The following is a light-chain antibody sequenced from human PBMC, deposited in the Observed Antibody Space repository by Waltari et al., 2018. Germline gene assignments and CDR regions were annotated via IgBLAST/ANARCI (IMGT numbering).Light chain of an antibody. Sequence: QAVVTQEPSLTVSPGGTVTLTCGSSHGAVTSGHFPYWFQQKPGQAPRTVIYDTTNRHSWTPARFSGSFLGGKASLTLSGAQPEDEAEYYCLLFYSGARVFGGGTKLTVL. CDR2: DTT. CDR1: HGAVTSGHF. CDR3: LLFYSGARV. V-gene: IGLV7-46*01. J-gene: IGLJ3*02.